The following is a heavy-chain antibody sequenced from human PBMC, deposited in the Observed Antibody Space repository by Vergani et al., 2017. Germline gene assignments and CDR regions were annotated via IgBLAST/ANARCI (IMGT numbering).Heavy chain of an antibody. V-gene: IGHV1-69*01. J-gene: IGHJ6*03. Sequence: QVQLVQSGAEVKKPGSSVQVSCKASGGTFSSYAISWVRQAPGQGLEWMGGIIPIFGTANYAQKFQGRVTITADESTSTAYMELSSLRSEDTAVYYCARTVYYYGSGSSYYYMDVWGKGTTVTVSS. D-gene: IGHD3-10*01. CDR1: GGTFSSYA. CDR3: ARTVYYYGSGSSYYYMDV. CDR2: IIPIFGTA.